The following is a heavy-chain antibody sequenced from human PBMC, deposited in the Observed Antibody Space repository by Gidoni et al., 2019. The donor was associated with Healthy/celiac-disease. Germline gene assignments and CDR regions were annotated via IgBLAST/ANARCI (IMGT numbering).Heavy chain of an antibody. J-gene: IGHJ6*03. CDR2: IIPIFGTA. CDR3: ARGRCSSTSCYYYYYYYMDV. V-gene: IGHV1-69*01. Sequence: QVQLVQSGAEVKKPGSSVKVSCKASGGTLSSYAISWVRQAPGQGLEWMGGIIPIFGTATYAHKFQGRVTITADESTSTAYMELSSLRSEDTAVYYCARGRCSSTSCYYYYYYYMDVWGKGTTVTVSS. D-gene: IGHD2-2*01. CDR1: GGTLSSYA.